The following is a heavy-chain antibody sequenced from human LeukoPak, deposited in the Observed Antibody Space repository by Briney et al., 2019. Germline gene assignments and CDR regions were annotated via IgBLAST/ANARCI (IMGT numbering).Heavy chain of an antibody. J-gene: IGHJ4*02. Sequence: GGSLRLSCAASGFTFSSYAMSWVRQVPGKGLEWISGFSGGGDSTYYADSVRGRFTISRQNSKNTLYLQMNSLRADDTAVYYCALHRSGTVASPFHYWGQGTLVTVSS. CDR3: ALHRSGTVASPFHY. CDR1: GFTFSSYA. CDR2: FSGGGDST. V-gene: IGHV3-23*01. D-gene: IGHD6-25*01.